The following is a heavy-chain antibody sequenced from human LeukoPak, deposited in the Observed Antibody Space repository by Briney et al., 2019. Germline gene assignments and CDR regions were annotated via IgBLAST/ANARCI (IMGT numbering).Heavy chain of an antibody. CDR2: IYYSGST. CDR3: AKYYGSGSYSP. Sequence: SETLSLTCTVSGGSISSSSYYWGWIRQPPGKGLEWIGSIYYSGSTYYNSSLKSRVTISVDTSKNQFSLKLSSVTAADTAVSYCAKYYGSGSYSPWGQGTLVTVSS. V-gene: IGHV4-39*07. CDR1: GGSISSSSYY. D-gene: IGHD3-10*01. J-gene: IGHJ5*02.